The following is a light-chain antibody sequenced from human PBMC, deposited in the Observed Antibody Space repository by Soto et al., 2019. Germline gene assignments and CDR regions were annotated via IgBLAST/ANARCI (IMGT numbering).Light chain of an antibody. CDR2: DAS. J-gene: IGKJ5*01. CDR1: QSVSSN. CDR3: QRGDT. Sequence: IVVTQSPATLSLSPGERATLSCRASQSVSSNLAWYQQKPGQAPRLLIYDASNRATGIPARFSGSGSGTDFTLTISRLAPEDFAVYYCQRGDTFGQGTRLEIK. V-gene: IGKV3-11*01.